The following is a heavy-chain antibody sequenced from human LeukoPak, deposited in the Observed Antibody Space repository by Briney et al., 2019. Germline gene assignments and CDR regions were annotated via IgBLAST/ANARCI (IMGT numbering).Heavy chain of an antibody. V-gene: IGHV4-31*03. Sequence: SETLSLTCTVSGGSISGSSYYWGWIRQPPGKGLEWIGYIYYSGSTYYNPSLKSRVTISVDTSKNQFSLKLSSVTATDTAVYYCARDPSRRFGAWGQGTLVTVSS. J-gene: IGHJ5*02. CDR1: GGSISGSSYY. D-gene: IGHD3-3*01. CDR2: IYYSGST. CDR3: ARDPSRRFGA.